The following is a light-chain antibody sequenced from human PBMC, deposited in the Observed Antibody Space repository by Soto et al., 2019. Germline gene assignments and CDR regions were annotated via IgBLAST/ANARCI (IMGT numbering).Light chain of an antibody. V-gene: IGLV2-11*01. CDR3: CSYAGSYSYV. Sequence: QSVLTQPRSVSGSPGQSVTISCTGTSSDVGGYNYVSWYQQHPGKAPKLMIYDVSKRPSGVPDRFSGSKSGNTASLTISGVPAEDKGDYYCCSYAGSYSYVFGTGTKLTVL. J-gene: IGLJ1*01. CDR2: DVS. CDR1: SSDVGGYNY.